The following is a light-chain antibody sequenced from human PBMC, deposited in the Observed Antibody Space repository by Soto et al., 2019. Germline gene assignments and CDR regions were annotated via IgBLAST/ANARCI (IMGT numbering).Light chain of an antibody. CDR2: DDS. CDR3: QVWDSDSHRGV. Sequence: SYELTQPPSVSVAPGQTARMTCGGNNIGSQSVHWYHQKPGQAPVMVVYDDSDRPSGIPERFSGSNSGNTATLTINRVEGGDEAEYYCQVWDSDSHRGVFGGGTKLTVL. J-gene: IGLJ2*01. CDR1: NIGSQS. V-gene: IGLV3-21*02.